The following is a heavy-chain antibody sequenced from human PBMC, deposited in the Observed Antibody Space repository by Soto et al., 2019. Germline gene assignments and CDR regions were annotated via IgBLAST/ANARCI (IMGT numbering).Heavy chain of an antibody. CDR3: AKEHKWGGGTYSHFDC. D-gene: IGHD1-26*01. CDR1: EFTIDDYA. V-gene: IGHV3-9*01. J-gene: IGHJ4*02. Sequence: PGGSMSLSCAASEFTIDDYAMHWVRQAPGKGLEWVSGISWNSGSIGYEDSVKGRFTISRDNAKNSLYLQMDSLRPEDTALYYCAKEHKWGGGTYSHFDCWGQGTLVTVSS. CDR2: ISWNSGSI.